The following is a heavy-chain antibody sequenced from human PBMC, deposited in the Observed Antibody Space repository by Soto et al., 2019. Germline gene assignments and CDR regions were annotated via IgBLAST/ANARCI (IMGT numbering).Heavy chain of an antibody. CDR2: IYYSGST. J-gene: IGHJ2*01. V-gene: IGHV4-39*01. Sequence: PSETLSLTCTVSGGSISSSSYYWGWIRQPPGKGLEWIGSIYYSGSTYYNQSLKSRVTISVDTSKNQFSLKLSSVTAADTAVYYCASGTYVWGSYPNCYFDLWGRGTLVTVS. D-gene: IGHD3-16*02. CDR1: GGSISSSSYY. CDR3: ASGTYVWGSYPNCYFDL.